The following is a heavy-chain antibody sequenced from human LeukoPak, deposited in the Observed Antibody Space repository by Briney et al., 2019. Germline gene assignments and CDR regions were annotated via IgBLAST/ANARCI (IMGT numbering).Heavy chain of an antibody. D-gene: IGHD2-8*01. CDR2: IYYSGST. J-gene: IGHJ4*02. CDR3: ARDVYACSNGVCYRDRFDY. CDR1: GGSVRSTDYY. V-gene: IGHV4-39*07. Sequence: SETLSLTCTVSGGSVRSTDYYWGRIRQPPGKGLEWIGSIYYSGSTYYNPSLKSRVTISVDTSKNQFSLKLSSVTAADTAVYYCARDVYACSNGVCYRDRFDYWGQGTLVTVSS.